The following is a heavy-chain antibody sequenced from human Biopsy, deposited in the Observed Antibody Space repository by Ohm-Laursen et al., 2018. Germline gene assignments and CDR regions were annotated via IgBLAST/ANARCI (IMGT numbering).Heavy chain of an antibody. J-gene: IGHJ4*02. CDR1: GFTVSRNY. CDR2: IDSSAAST. CDR3: ASDLNGDPSAFDY. D-gene: IGHD4-17*01. Sequence: SLRLSCSASGFTVSRNYMSWVRQAPGKGLDWVSSIDSSAASTFYADSVKGRFTISRDNSKNTLFLQMNSLRAADTAIYYCASDLNGDPSAFDYWGQGTPVTVSS. V-gene: IGHV3-53*01.